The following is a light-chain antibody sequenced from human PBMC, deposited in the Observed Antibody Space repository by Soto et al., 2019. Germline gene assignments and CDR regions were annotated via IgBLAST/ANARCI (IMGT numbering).Light chain of an antibody. Sequence: EIVLTQSPGTLSLSPGERATLSYRASQSIRSHYLAWYQQKPGQAPRLLISGAHNRAPGIPDRFSGSESGTDFTLRISRLEPEDFAVYYCQQYGSSPPWTFGQGTKVDIK. CDR2: GAH. J-gene: IGKJ1*01. V-gene: IGKV3-20*01. CDR1: QSIRSHY. CDR3: QQYGSSPPWT.